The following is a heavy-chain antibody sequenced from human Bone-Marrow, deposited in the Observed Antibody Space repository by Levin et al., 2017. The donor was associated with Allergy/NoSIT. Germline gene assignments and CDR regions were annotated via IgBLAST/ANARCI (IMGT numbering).Heavy chain of an antibody. D-gene: IGHD3-3*01. CDR2: MFYSGVT. J-gene: IGHJ4*02. V-gene: IGHV4-59*01. Sequence: HSQTLSLTCTVSGGSISGYYWSWMRQPPGKGLEYIGYMFYSGVTSYNPSLKSRATISVDTTKNQFSLNLTSVTAADTAVYFCARAKTQAGVVPDYWGQGTLVSVSS. CDR3: ARAKTQAGVVPDY. CDR1: GGSISGYY.